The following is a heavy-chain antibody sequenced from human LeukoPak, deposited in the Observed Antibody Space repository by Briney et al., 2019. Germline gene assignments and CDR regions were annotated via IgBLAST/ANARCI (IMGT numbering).Heavy chain of an antibody. Sequence: GRSLRLSCAASGFTFSSYGMHWVRQAPGKGLEWVAVIWYDGSNKYYADSVKGRFTISRDNSKNTLYLQMNSLRAEDTAVYYCAREGDGYSYFDYWGRGTLVTVSS. V-gene: IGHV3-33*01. CDR1: GFTFSSYG. J-gene: IGHJ4*02. CDR3: AREGDGYSYFDY. D-gene: IGHD5-18*01. CDR2: IWYDGSNK.